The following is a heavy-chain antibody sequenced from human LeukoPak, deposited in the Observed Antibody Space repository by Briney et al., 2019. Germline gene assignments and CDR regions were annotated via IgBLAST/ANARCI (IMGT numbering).Heavy chain of an antibody. CDR2: IIPIFGTA. V-gene: IGHV1-69*13. CDR1: GGTFSSQA. D-gene: IGHD6-6*01. Sequence: SVKVSCKASGGTFSSQAISWVRQAPGQGLEWMGGIIPIFGTANYAQKFQGRVTIIADESTSTAYMELSSLRSEDTAVYYCARAIAARGGSYYGMDVWGQGTTVTVPS. J-gene: IGHJ6*02. CDR3: ARAIAARGGSYYGMDV.